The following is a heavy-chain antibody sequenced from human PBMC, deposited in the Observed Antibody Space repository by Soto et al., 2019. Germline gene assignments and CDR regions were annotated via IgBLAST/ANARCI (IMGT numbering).Heavy chain of an antibody. J-gene: IGHJ4*02. CDR1: GFTFSSYA. Sequence: QVQLVESGGGVVQPGRSLRLSCAASGFTFSSYAMHWVRQAPGKGLEWVAVISYDRSNKYYADSVKGRFTISRDNSKNTRYLQMNSLRAEDTEGYYCARDQGIAAAGTTDYWGQGSLVAVAS. CDR3: ARDQGIAAAGTTDY. CDR2: ISYDRSNK. V-gene: IGHV3-30-3*01. D-gene: IGHD6-13*01.